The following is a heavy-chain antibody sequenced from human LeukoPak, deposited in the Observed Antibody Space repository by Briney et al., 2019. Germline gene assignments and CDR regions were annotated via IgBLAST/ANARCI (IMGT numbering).Heavy chain of an antibody. CDR2: IYYSGST. CDR1: GGSFSGYY. CDR3: ARVGRNVYGGNLDDAFGI. V-gene: IGHV4-34*01. D-gene: IGHD4/OR15-4a*01. Sequence: SETLSLTCAVYGGSFSGYYWSWIRQPPGKGLEWIGSIYYSGSTYYNPSLKSRVTISVDTSKNQFSLKLSSVTAADTAVYYCARVGRNVYGGNLDDAFGIWGQGTMVTVSS. J-gene: IGHJ3*02.